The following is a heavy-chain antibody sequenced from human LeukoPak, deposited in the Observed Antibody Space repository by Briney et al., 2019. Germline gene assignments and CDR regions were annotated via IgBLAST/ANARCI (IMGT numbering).Heavy chain of an antibody. V-gene: IGHV4-61*08. CDR3: ARRLGGYYDSSGYYYEWFDP. J-gene: IGHJ5*02. CDR1: GGSISSGGDY. Sequence: SETLSLTCTVSGGSISSGGDYWTWIRQHPGKGLEWIGYIYYSGSTNYNPSLKSRVTISVDTSKNQFSLKLSSVTAADTAVYYCARRLGGYYDSSGYYYEWFDPWGQGTLVTVSS. D-gene: IGHD3-22*01. CDR2: IYYSGST.